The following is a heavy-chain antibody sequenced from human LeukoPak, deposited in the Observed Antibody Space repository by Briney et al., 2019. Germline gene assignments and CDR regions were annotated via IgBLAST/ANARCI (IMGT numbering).Heavy chain of an antibody. CDR2: IYTSGST. D-gene: IGHD6-13*01. CDR3: ARGGAASYYYYYGMDV. V-gene: IGHV4-61*02. CDR1: GGSISSGSYY. J-gene: IGHJ6*02. Sequence: SQTLSLTCTVSGGSISSGSYYWTWIRQPAGKGLEWIGRIYTSGSTNYNPSLKSRVTISVDTSKNQFSLKLSSVTAADTAVYYRARGGAASYYYYYGMDVWGQGTTVTVSS.